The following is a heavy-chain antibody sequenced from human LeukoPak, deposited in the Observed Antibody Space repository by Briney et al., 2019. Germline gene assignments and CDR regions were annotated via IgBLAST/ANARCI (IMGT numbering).Heavy chain of an antibody. CDR3: ATVIAVAGTNYFDY. J-gene: IGHJ4*02. CDR2: FYPEDGEI. V-gene: IGHV1-24*01. D-gene: IGHD6-19*01. CDR1: GYTLTELS. Sequence: ASVKVSCKVSGYTLTELSMHWVRQAPGKGLEWMGGFYPEDGEIIYAQTFQGRVTMTEDTSTDTAYMELSSLRYEDTSVYYCATVIAVAGTNYFDYWGQGTLVTVSS.